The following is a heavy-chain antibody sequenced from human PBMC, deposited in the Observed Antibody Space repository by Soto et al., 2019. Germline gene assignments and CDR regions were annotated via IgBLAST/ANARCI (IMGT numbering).Heavy chain of an antibody. J-gene: IGHJ4*02. V-gene: IGHV4-31*03. CDR1: GGSISSRGYY. CDR3: ARGGTTVVTHCDY. CDR2: IYNSGST. D-gene: IGHD4-17*01. Sequence: PSETLSLTCTVSGGSISSRGYYWSWIRQHPGKGLEWIGYIYNSGSTYYNPSLKSRVTISVDTSKNQFSLKLSSVTAADTAVYYCARGGTTVVTHCDYWGQGTLVTVSS.